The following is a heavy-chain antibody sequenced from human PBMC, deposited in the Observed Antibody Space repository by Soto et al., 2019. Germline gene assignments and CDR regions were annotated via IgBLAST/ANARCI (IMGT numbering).Heavy chain of an antibody. CDR2: IYSGGST. Sequence: EVQLVESGGGLVQPGGSLRLSCAASGFTVSSNYMSWVRQAPGKGLEWVSVIYSGGSTYYADSVKGRFTISRHNSKNTLYLQMNSLRAEDTAGYYCARGAAGIVLDYWGQGTLVTVSS. CDR3: ARGAAGIVLDY. D-gene: IGHD2-15*01. CDR1: GFTVSSNY. J-gene: IGHJ4*02. V-gene: IGHV3-53*04.